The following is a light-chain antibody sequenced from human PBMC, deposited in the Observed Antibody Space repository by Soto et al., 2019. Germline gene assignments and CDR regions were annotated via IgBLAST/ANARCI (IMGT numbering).Light chain of an antibody. Sequence: EIVMTQSPATLSVSPGERATLSCRASQSVSSNLAWYQQKPGQAPRLLIYGASNRATGIAARFSGSGSETDFTLTISSLQPEDFATYSCQQSYSTTWTFGQGTKVDIK. CDR1: QSVSSN. V-gene: IGKV3D-15*01. CDR2: GAS. CDR3: QQSYSTTWT. J-gene: IGKJ1*01.